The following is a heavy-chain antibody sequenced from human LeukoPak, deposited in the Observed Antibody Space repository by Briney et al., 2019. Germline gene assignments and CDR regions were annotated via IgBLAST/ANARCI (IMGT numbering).Heavy chain of an antibody. Sequence: GESLKISCEASGYHFTTYWIGWVRQMPGKGLEWMGLIHPGDSHTRYCPSFQGEVTISADKSINTAYLQWSSLRASDTAMYYCAGHDDYDPYYYYGMDAWGQGTTVTVSS. D-gene: IGHD4-17*01. CDR2: IHPGDSHT. CDR1: GYHFTTYW. V-gene: IGHV5-51*01. CDR3: AGHDDYDPYYYYGMDA. J-gene: IGHJ6*02.